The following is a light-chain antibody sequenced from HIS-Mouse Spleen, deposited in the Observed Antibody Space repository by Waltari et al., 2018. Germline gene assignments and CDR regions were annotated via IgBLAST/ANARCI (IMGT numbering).Light chain of an antibody. Sequence: QSALTQPASVSGSPGQSITISCTGTSSDVGGYKYVPWYQQHPGKAPKLMIYDVSNRPSGVSNRFYGSKSGNTASLTISGLQAEDEADYYCSSYTSSSTLVVFGGGTKLTVL. V-gene: IGLV2-14*03. CDR2: DVS. CDR1: SSDVGGYKY. CDR3: SSYTSSSTLVV. J-gene: IGLJ2*01.